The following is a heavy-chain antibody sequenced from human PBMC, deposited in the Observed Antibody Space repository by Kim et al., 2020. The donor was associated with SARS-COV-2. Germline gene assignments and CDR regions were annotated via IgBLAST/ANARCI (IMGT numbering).Heavy chain of an antibody. J-gene: IGHJ4*02. CDR1: GFTFSRSA. CDR3: AKRYGDYRGFDY. D-gene: IGHD4-17*01. CDR2: ISGGGGNT. Sequence: GGSLRLSCAASGFTFSRSAMSWVRQAPGKGLEWVSGISGGGGNTYYADSVKGRFTIYRDNSKNTVYLQMNSLRAEDTALYYCAKRYGDYRGFDYWGQGTLVTVSS. V-gene: IGHV3-23*01.